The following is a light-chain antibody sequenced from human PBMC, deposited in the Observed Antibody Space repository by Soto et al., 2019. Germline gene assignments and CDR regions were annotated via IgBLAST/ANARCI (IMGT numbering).Light chain of an antibody. V-gene: IGKV3-15*01. CDR3: QQYKDWRT. J-gene: IGKJ1*01. Sequence: EVVLTQSPGPLSLSPGERATLSCRASQSVSSRYLAWYQQQPGQAPRLLIYGASTRATGIPARFSGSGSGTEFTLTISGLQSEDFGVYYCQQYKDWRTFGQGTKVDIK. CDR2: GAS. CDR1: QSVSSRY.